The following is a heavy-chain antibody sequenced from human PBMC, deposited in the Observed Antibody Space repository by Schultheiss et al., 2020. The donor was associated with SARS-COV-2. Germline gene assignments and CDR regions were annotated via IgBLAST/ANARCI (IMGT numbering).Heavy chain of an antibody. Sequence: GGSLRLSCKGSGYSFTSYWISWVRQMPGKGLEWMGRIDPSDSYTNYSPSFQGHVTISADKSISTAYLQWSSLKASDTAMYYCARHASSSGWYYYYYGMDVWGQGTTVTVSS. D-gene: IGHD6-19*01. V-gene: IGHV5-10-1*01. CDR3: ARHASSSGWYYYYYGMDV. J-gene: IGHJ6*02. CDR1: GYSFTSYW. CDR2: IDPSDSYT.